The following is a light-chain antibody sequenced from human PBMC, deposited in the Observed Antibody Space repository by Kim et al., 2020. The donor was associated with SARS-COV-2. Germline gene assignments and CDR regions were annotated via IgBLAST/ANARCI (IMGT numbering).Light chain of an antibody. CDR1: QSISSN. CDR3: QQSNSNPPT. CDR2: TAS. V-gene: IGKV1-39*01. Sequence: ASVGDRVTIIGRSGQSISSNLNWYQQNPGKAPNRLIYTASTLQRGVPSRFSGSGSGTDFTLTISRLQPEDFATYYCQQSNSNPPTFGQGTKVEIK. J-gene: IGKJ1*01.